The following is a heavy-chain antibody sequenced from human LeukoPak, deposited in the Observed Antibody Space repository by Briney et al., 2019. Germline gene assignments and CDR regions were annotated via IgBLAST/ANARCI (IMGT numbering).Heavy chain of an antibody. D-gene: IGHD6-19*01. J-gene: IGHJ5*02. CDR3: ARVSVAGGKFSFFVRTKNNWFDP. Sequence: GASVKVSCKASGYTFTSYAMHWVRQAPGQRLEWMGWINAGNGNTKYSQKFQGRVTITRDTSASTAYMELSSLRSEDTAVYYCARVSVAGGKFSFFVRTKNNWFDPWGQGTLVTVSS. CDR1: GYTFTSYA. V-gene: IGHV1-3*01. CDR2: INAGNGNT.